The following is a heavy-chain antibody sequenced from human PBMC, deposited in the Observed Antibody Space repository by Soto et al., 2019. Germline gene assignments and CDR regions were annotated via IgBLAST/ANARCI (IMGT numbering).Heavy chain of an antibody. CDR1: GGSISSYY. V-gene: IGHV4-59*08. D-gene: IGHD3-10*01. CDR3: ARQSVGPYGSGSYFDY. Sequence: QVQLQESGPGLVKPSETLSLTCTVSGGSISSYYWSWIRQPPGKGLEWIGYIYYSGSTNYNPSLKGRVTRAVDTSKNQFPMKLSSVTAADTAVYYCARQSVGPYGSGSYFDYWGQGTLVTVSS. CDR2: IYYSGST. J-gene: IGHJ4*02.